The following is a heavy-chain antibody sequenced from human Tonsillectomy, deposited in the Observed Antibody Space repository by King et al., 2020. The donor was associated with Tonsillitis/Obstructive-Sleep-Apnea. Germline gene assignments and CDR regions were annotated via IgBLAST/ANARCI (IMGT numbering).Heavy chain of an antibody. CDR2: IKSKTDGGTA. D-gene: IGHD3-3*01. V-gene: IGHV3-15*01. CDR1: GFTVSNAW. CDR3: TTYDFWSGYSY. Sequence: DVQLVESGGGLAKPGGSLRLSCAASGFTVSNAWMSWVRQAPGKGLEWVGRIKSKTDGGTADYGAPVKGRFTISRDESKNTLYLQMSSLKTEDTAVYYCTTYDFWSGYSYWGQGTLVTVSS. J-gene: IGHJ4*02.